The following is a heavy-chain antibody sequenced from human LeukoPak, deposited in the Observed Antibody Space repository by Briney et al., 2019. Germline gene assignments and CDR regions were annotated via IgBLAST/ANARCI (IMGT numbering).Heavy chain of an antibody. J-gene: IGHJ4*02. Sequence: SQTLSLTCTVSGGSISSGSYYWSWIRQPAGKGLEWIGRIYTSGSTNYNPSLKRRVTISVDTSKNQFSLKLSSVTAADTAVYYCAREGYYDSSGYTLFDYWGQGTLVTVSS. V-gene: IGHV4-61*02. CDR2: IYTSGST. D-gene: IGHD3-22*01. CDR1: GGSISSGSYY. CDR3: AREGYYDSSGYTLFDY.